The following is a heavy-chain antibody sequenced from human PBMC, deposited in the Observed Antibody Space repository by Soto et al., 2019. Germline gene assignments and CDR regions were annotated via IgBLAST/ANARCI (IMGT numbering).Heavy chain of an antibody. CDR1: DSSISGSSYS. D-gene: IGHD4-4*01. V-gene: IGHV4-39*01. CDR2: VYYTGST. CDR3: ARLHEYSTSLADS. Sequence: QLQLQESGPGLVKPSETLSLTCSVSDSSISGSSYSWGWIRQPPGKGLDWIGSVYYTGSTYYNPSLKSRVHISVDTSHNQFSLRLTSVTAADTAVYYCARLHEYSTSLADSWGQGILVTVSS. J-gene: IGHJ4*02.